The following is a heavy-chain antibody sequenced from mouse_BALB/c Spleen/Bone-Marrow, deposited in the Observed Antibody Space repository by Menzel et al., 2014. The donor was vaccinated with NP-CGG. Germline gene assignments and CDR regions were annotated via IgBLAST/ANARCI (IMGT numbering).Heavy chain of an antibody. CDR3: AREDLGWLLPN. CDR1: GFSLTSYG. CDR2: IWAGGST. J-gene: IGHJ2*01. Sequence: VKLMESGPGLVAPSQSLSITCTVSGFSLTSYGLHWVRQPPGKGLEWLGVIWAGGSTNYNSALMSRLSISKDNSKSXVFLKMNSLQTDDTAMYYCAREDLGWLLPNWGQGTTLTVSS. V-gene: IGHV2-9*02. D-gene: IGHD2-3*01.